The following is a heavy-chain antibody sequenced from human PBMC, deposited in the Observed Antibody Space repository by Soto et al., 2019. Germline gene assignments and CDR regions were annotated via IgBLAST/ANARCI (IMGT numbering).Heavy chain of an antibody. Sequence: QLQLQESGPGLVKPSETLSLTCTVSGGSISSSSYYWGWIRQPPGKGLEWIGSIYYSGSTYYNPSLKSRVTISVDTSKNQFSLKLSSVTAADTAVYYCASLTYYDILTYYYYYYMDVWGKGTTVTVSS. D-gene: IGHD3-9*01. CDR3: ASLTYYDILTYYYYYYMDV. CDR1: GGSISSSSYY. V-gene: IGHV4-39*01. CDR2: IYYSGST. J-gene: IGHJ6*03.